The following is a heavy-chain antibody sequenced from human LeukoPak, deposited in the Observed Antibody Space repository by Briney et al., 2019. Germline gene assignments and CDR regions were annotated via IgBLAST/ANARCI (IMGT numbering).Heavy chain of an antibody. Sequence: GGSLRLSCAASGFTFSSYGMYWVRQAPGKGLEWVAIIWSDGTKKYYADSVKGRFTISKDNAKNSLYLQMNSLRAEDTAVYYCARAGGSTVSHSDYWGQGTLVTVSS. CDR2: IWSDGTKK. V-gene: IGHV3-33*01. CDR1: GFTFSSYG. J-gene: IGHJ4*02. CDR3: ARAGGSTVSHSDY. D-gene: IGHD4-17*01.